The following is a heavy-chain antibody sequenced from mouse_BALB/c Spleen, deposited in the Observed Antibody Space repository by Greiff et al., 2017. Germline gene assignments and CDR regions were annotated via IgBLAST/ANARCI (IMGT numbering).Heavy chain of an antibody. V-gene: IGHV2-9*02. Sequence: VKLMESGPGLVAPSQSLSITCTVSGFSLTSYGVHWVRQPPGKGLEWLGVIWAGGSTNYNSALMSRLSISKDNSKSQVFLKMNSLQTDDTAMYYCARLANWDWFAYWGQGTLVTVSA. CDR2: IWAGGST. CDR3: ARLANWDWFAY. D-gene: IGHD4-1*01. J-gene: IGHJ3*01. CDR1: GFSLTSYG.